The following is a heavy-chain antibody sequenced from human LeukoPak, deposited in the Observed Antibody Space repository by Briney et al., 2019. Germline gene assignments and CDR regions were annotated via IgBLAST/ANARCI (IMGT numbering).Heavy chain of an antibody. V-gene: IGHV3-30-3*01. CDR2: ISYDGSNK. J-gene: IGHJ4*02. D-gene: IGHD2-21*02. CDR1: GFTFSSYA. CDR3: ARDQEHIVVVTAIWY. Sequence: PGRSLRLSCAASGFTFSSYAMHWVRQAPGKGLEWVAVISYDGSNKYYADSVKGRFTISRDNSKNTLYLQMNSLRAEDTAVYYCARDQEHIVVVTAIWYWGQGTLVTASS.